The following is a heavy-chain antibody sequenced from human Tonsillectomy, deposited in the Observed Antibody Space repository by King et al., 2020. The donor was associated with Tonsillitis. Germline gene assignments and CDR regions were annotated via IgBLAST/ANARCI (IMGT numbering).Heavy chain of an antibody. Sequence: VQLVESGGGLVQPGGSLRLSCAASGFTFSTYALSWVRQAPGKGLEWVSAISGAGGSTFHADTLNGRFTISRDNSKTTLYLQMGSLRVEDTAVYYCAKAEIDCSGGSCYRSAFDIWGQGTMVTVSS. CDR3: AKAEIDCSGGSCYRSAFDI. D-gene: IGHD2-15*01. CDR2: ISGAGGST. CDR1: GFTFSTYA. J-gene: IGHJ3*02. V-gene: IGHV3-23*04.